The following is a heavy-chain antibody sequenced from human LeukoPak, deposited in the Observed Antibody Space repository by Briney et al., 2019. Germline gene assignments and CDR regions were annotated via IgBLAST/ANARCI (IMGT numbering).Heavy chain of an antibody. D-gene: IGHD3-10*01. Sequence: GGSLRLSCAASGFTFDDYAMHWVRQAPGKGLEWVSGISWNSGSIGYADSVKGRFTISRDNAKNSLYLQMNSLRAEDTALYYCAKDSARFGELATDAFDIRGQGTMVTVSS. CDR2: ISWNSGSI. J-gene: IGHJ3*02. V-gene: IGHV3-9*01. CDR1: GFTFDDYA. CDR3: AKDSARFGELATDAFDI.